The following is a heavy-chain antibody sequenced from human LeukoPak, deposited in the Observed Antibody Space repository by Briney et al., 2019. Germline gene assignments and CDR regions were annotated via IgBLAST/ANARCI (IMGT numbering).Heavy chain of an antibody. D-gene: IGHD2-15*01. CDR1: GGTLSSYA. CDR3: ARGSAMVEYYYGMDV. V-gene: IGHV1-69*13. J-gene: IGHJ6*02. CDR2: IIPIFGTA. Sequence: SVKVSCEASGGTLSSYAISWVRQAPGQGLEWMGGIIPIFGTANYAQKFQGRVTITADESTSTAYMELSSLRSEDTAVYYCARGSAMVEYYYGMDVWGQGTTVTVSS.